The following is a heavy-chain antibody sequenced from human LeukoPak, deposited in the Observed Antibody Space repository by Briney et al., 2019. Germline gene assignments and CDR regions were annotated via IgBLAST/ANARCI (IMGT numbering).Heavy chain of an antibody. CDR3: ARDLVGREGDY. D-gene: IGHD1-26*01. CDR2: INAYNGNT. V-gene: IGHV1-18*01. CDR1: GYTFTSYG. J-gene: IGHJ4*02. Sequence: ASVKVSFKSSGYTFTSYGISWVRQAPGQGLEWMGWINAYNGNTNYAQKLQGRVTMTTDTSTSTAYMELRSLRSDDTAVYYCARDLVGREGDYWGQGTLVTVSS.